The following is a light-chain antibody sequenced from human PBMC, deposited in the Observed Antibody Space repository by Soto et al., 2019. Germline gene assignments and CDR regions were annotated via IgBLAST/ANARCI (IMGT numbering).Light chain of an antibody. J-gene: IGKJ3*01. CDR2: KAS. V-gene: IGKV1-5*03. CDR3: QQYNSYLFT. Sequence: DIQMTQSPSTLSASVGDRVTITCRASQSISSWLAWYQQKPGKAPKLLIYKASSVESGVPSRFSGSGSGTAFTLTISSLQPDDFATDYCQQYNSYLFTFGPGTKVDIK. CDR1: QSISSW.